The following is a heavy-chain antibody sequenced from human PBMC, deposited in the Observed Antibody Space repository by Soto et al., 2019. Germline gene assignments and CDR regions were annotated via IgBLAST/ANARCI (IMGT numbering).Heavy chain of an antibody. CDR1: GYTFTSYY. V-gene: IGHV1-46*01. Sequence: QVQLVQSGAEVKKPGASVKISCKASGYTFTSYYMHWMRQAPGQGLEWMGRINPSGGSTNYAQKFQGRVTMTRDTSTTTVYMELSSLRSEDTAVYYCARRDYGGPAGDWGQGTLVTVSS. J-gene: IGHJ4*02. CDR2: INPSGGST. CDR3: ARRDYGGPAGD. D-gene: IGHD4-17*01.